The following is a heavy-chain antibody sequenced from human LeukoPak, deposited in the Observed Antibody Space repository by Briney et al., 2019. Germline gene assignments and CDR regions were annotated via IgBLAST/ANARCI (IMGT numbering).Heavy chain of an antibody. CDR1: GGSISSNNW. V-gene: IGHV4-4*02. CDR3: ARADFSGSYDAFDV. Sequence: PSETLSLTCAVSGGSISSNNWWSWVRQPPGKGLEWIGEIYHSGSTNYNPSLKSRVTISVDKSKNQFSLKLSSLTAADTAVYYCARADFSGSYDAFDVWGQGTMVTVSS. D-gene: IGHD1-26*01. J-gene: IGHJ3*01. CDR2: IYHSGST.